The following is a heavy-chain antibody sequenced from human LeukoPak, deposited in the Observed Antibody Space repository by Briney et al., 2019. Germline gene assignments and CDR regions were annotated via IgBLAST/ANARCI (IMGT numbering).Heavy chain of an antibody. CDR1: GYTIDHYG. CDR3: MRYTFGYFDY. CDR2: INPYSGNT. Sequence: ASVKVSCKASGYTIDHYGITWVRQAPGQGLEWVGSINPYSGNTSYAQNLQGRVTMTTDTSTNTAYLELRSLRSDDTAIYYCMRYTFGYFDYWGQGTLVTVSS. D-gene: IGHD3-16*01. V-gene: IGHV1-18*01. J-gene: IGHJ4*02.